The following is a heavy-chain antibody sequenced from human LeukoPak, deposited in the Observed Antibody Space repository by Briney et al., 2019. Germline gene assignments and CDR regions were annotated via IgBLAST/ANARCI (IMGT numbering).Heavy chain of an antibody. CDR3: ARIPRIMIIVITWGGDAFDI. Sequence: SVKVSCKASGYTFTSYGISWVRQAPGQGLEWMGRIIPILGIANYAQKFQGRVTITADKSTSTAYMELRSLRSDDTAVYYCARIPRIMIIVITWGGDAFDIWGQGTMVTVSS. CDR2: IIPILGIA. CDR1: GYTFTSYG. D-gene: IGHD3-22*01. J-gene: IGHJ3*02. V-gene: IGHV1-69*04.